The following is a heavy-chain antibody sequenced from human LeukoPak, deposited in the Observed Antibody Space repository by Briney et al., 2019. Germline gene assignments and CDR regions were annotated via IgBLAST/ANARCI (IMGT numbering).Heavy chain of an antibody. Sequence: GGSLRLSCAASGFTFSSYWMHWVRQAPGKGLVWVSRMNTDGGSTSYADSVKGRFTISRDNAKNTLYLQMNSLRAEDTAVYYCARVTYDYSNLPDYWGQGTLVTVSS. D-gene: IGHD4-11*01. CDR3: ARVTYDYSNLPDY. CDR2: MNTDGGST. J-gene: IGHJ4*02. CDR1: GFTFSSYW. V-gene: IGHV3-74*01.